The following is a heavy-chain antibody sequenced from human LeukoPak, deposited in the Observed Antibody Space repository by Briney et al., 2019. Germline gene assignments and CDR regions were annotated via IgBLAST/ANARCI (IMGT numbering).Heavy chain of an antibody. CDR1: GFTFSSYS. J-gene: IGHJ4*02. CDR2: ISSSSSYI. CDR3: ARDPTAGGVGATHY. D-gene: IGHD1-26*01. V-gene: IGHV3-21*01. Sequence: GGSLRLSCAASGFTFSSYSMNWVRQAPGKGLEWVSSISSSSSYIYYADSVKGRFTISRDNAKNSLYLQMNSLRAEDTAVYYCARDPTAGGVGATHYWGQGTLVTVSS.